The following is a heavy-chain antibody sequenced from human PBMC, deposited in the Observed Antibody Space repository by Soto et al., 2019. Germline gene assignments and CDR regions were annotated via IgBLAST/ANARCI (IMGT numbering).Heavy chain of an antibody. J-gene: IGHJ4*02. V-gene: IGHV3-33*01. Sequence: QVQLVESGGGVVQPGRSLRLSCAASGFTFSSYGMHWVRQAPGKGLEWVAVIWYDGSNKYYADSVKGRFTISRDNSKNTLYLQMNSLRAEDTAVYYCATLGPNDVFFDYWGQGTLVTVSS. CDR2: IWYDGSNK. CDR1: GFTFSSYG. D-gene: IGHD1-1*01. CDR3: ATLGPNDVFFDY.